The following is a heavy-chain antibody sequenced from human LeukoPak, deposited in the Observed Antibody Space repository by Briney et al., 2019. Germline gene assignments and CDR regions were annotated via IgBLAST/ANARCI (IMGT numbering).Heavy chain of an antibody. CDR3: AKVRPTPSIAVAGMMDY. Sequence: GGSLRLSCAASGFTLSHNAMSWVRQAPGKGLEWVSALWSDGGRYYADSVKGRFTISRDNSKNTLYLQMNSLRAEDTAVYYCAKVRPTPSIAVAGMMDYWGQGTLVIVSS. V-gene: IGHV3-23*01. J-gene: IGHJ4*02. CDR2: LWSDGGR. CDR1: GFTLSHNA. D-gene: IGHD6-19*01.